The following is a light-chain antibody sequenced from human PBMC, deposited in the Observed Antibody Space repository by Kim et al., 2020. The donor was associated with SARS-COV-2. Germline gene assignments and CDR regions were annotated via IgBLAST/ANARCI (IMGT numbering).Light chain of an antibody. Sequence: DIQMTQSPSSLSASVGDRVTITCQASQDISNYLNWYQQKPGKAPKLLIYDASNLETGVPSRFSGSGSGTDFIFTISSLQPEDIATYYCQQYDNLRITFGQGTRLEIK. CDR1: QDISNY. J-gene: IGKJ5*01. CDR2: DAS. V-gene: IGKV1-33*01. CDR3: QQYDNLRIT.